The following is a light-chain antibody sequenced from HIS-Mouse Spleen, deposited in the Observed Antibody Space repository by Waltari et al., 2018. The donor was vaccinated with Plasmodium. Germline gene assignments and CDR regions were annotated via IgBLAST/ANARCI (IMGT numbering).Light chain of an antibody. J-gene: IGLJ2*01. CDR3: QAWDSSTVV. Sequence: SYELPQPPSVSVSPGQTASITCSGAKLGYRYACWYQQKPGQSPVLVIYQDSKRPSGIPERFSGSNSGNTATLTISGTQAMDEADYYCQAWDSSTVVFGGGTKLTVL. CDR1: KLGYRY. CDR2: QDS. V-gene: IGLV3-1*01.